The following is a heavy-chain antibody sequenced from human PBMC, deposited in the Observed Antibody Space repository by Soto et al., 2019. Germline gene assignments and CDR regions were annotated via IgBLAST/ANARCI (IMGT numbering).Heavy chain of an antibody. CDR2: ISGSANNT. D-gene: IGHD3-10*01. V-gene: IGHV3-23*01. Sequence: EVQLLESGGGLVQPGGSLRLTCAASGFIFNTYGMSWVRQAPGKGLEWVSTISGSANNTNYVDSVKGRFTITRDNSKNTLFLQMNSLSADDTAVYYCARAIKRTGSKFDCWGQGTLVTVSS. CDR1: GFIFNTYG. CDR3: ARAIKRTGSKFDC. J-gene: IGHJ4*02.